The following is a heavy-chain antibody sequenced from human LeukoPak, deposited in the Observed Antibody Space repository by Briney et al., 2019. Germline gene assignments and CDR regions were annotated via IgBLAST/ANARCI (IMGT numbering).Heavy chain of an antibody. CDR1: GYTFTTYG. CDR2: ISAYNGNK. CDR3: ARDLRSSGWTENDY. V-gene: IGHV1-18*01. D-gene: IGHD6-19*01. Sequence: ASVKVSCKASGYTFTTYGISWVRQAPGQGLEWMGWISAYNGNKNYAQKLQGRVTLTTDTSTSTAYMELRSLGSDDTAVYYCARDLRSSGWTENDYWGPGTLVTVSS. J-gene: IGHJ4*02.